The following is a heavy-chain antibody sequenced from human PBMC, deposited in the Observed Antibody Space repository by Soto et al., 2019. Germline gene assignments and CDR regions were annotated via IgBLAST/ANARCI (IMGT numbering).Heavy chain of an antibody. J-gene: IGHJ4*02. CDR1: GYTFSSYG. Sequence: QVQLVQSGAEVKKPGASVKVSCKASGYTFSSYGISWVRQAPGQGLEWMGWISGYSGHTYYAQKFQGRVTMTTDTSTNTVYMEQRSQKSDDTAVYYCAREWDNKSEHSSGWYDDFWGQGTLVTVSS. CDR2: ISGYSGHT. D-gene: IGHD6-19*01. V-gene: IGHV1-18*01. CDR3: AREWDNKSEHSSGWYDDF.